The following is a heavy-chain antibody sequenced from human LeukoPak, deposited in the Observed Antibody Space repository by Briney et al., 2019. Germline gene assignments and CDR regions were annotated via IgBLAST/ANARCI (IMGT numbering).Heavy chain of an antibody. J-gene: IGHJ6*03. D-gene: IGHD5-18*01. V-gene: IGHV3-21*01. CDR2: ISSSSSYI. Sequence: GGSLRLSCAASGFTFSSYSMNWVRQAPGKGLEWVSSISSSSSYIYYADSVKGRFTISRDNAKNSLYLQMNSLRAEDTAVYYCARADGYSYGGRASYMDVWGKGTTVTVSS. CDR3: ARADGYSYGGRASYMDV. CDR1: GFTFSSYS.